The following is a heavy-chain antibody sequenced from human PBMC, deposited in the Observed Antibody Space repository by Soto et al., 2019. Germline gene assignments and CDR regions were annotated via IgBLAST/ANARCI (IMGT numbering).Heavy chain of an antibody. V-gene: IGHV3-23*01. CDR3: AKNQERELPRVIDF. D-gene: IGHD1-7*01. Sequence: GGSLRLSCATSGLTFSNYAMSWVRQAPGGGLEWVSSMSGSSSTTYYADSVRGRFTISRDRSRNTLYLQMSSLRAEDTALYYCAKNQERELPRVIDFWGQGTLVTVSS. J-gene: IGHJ4*02. CDR2: MSGSSSTT. CDR1: GLTFSNYA.